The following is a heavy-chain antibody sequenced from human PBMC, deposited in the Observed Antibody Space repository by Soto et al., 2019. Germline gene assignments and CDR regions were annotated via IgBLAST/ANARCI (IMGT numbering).Heavy chain of an antibody. CDR3: ARGATVTTLYYYYGMDV. V-gene: IGHV4-39*07. CDR2: IYHSGST. CDR1: GGSISSSSYY. Sequence: SETLSLTCTVSGGSISSSSYYWSWVRQPPGKGLEWIGEIYHSGSTNYNPSLKSRVTISVDKSKNQFSLKLSSVTAADTAVYYCARGATVTTLYYYYGMDVPGQGTTVTLSS. D-gene: IGHD4-17*01. J-gene: IGHJ6*02.